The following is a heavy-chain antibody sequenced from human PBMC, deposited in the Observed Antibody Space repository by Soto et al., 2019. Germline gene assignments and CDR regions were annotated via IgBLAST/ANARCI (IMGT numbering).Heavy chain of an antibody. CDR3: ARVGGYSYEFDY. D-gene: IGHD5-18*01. J-gene: IGHJ4*02. Sequence: PGGSLRLSCAASGFTFSSYGMHWVRQAPGKGLEWVAVIWYDGSNKYYADSVKGRFTISRDNSKNTLYLQMNSLRAEDTAVYYCARVGGYSYEFDYWGQGTLVTVSS. CDR1: GFTFSSYG. CDR2: IWYDGSNK. V-gene: IGHV3-33*01.